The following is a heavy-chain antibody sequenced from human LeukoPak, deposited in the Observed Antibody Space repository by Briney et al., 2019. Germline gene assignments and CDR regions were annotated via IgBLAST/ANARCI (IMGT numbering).Heavy chain of an antibody. CDR2: ISYDGSNK. Sequence: GGSLRLSCAASGFTFSSYGMHWVRQAPGKGLEWVAVISYDGSNKYYADSVKGRFTISRDNSENTLYLQMNSLRAEDTAVYYCARAFPRLPGASNWGQGTLVTVSS. V-gene: IGHV3-30*03. J-gene: IGHJ4*02. CDR3: ARAFPRLPGASN. CDR1: GFTFSSYG.